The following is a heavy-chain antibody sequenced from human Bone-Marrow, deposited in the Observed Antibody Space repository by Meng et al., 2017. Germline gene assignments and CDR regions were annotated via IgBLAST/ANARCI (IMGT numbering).Heavy chain of an antibody. CDR2: IKSKTDGGTT. CDR1: GFTFSNAW. CDR3: TTIIVVVVAANTPNDNY. J-gene: IGHJ4*02. V-gene: IGHV3-15*01. D-gene: IGHD2-15*01. Sequence: GGSLRLSCAASGFTFSNAWMSWVRQAPGKGLEWVGRIKSKTDGGTTDYAAPVKGRFTISRDDSKNTLYLQMNSLKTEDTAVYYCTTIIVVVVAANTPNDNYWGRGTLVTFSS.